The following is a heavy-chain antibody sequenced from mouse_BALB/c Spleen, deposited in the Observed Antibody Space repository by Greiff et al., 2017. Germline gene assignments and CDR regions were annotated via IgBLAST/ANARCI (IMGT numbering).Heavy chain of an antibody. CDR2: IRLKSNNYAT. V-gene: IGHV6-6*02. D-gene: IGHD2-2*01. CDR3: TRIFGYRPFDY. Sequence: EVKVEESGGGLVQPGGSMKLSCVASGFTFSNYWMNWVRQSPEKGLEWVAEIRLKSNNYATHYAESVKGRFTISRDDSKSSVYLQMNNLRAEDTGIYYCTRIFGYRPFDYWGQGTTLTVSS. J-gene: IGHJ2*01. CDR1: GFTFSNYW.